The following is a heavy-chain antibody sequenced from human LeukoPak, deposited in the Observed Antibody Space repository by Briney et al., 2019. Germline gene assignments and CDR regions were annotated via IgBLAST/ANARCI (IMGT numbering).Heavy chain of an antibody. D-gene: IGHD3-10*01. CDR3: ARQVDYYGSGGADWFDP. CDR2: IYYIGKT. Sequence: PSETLSLTCIVSGGSISSSSHYWGWIRQPPGKGLEWIGSIYYIGKTYYNPSLKSRLTISLDRSKNQFSLRLSSVTAADTAVYYCARQVDYYGSGGADWFDPWGQGTLVTVSS. V-gene: IGHV4-39*07. J-gene: IGHJ5*02. CDR1: GGSISSSSHY.